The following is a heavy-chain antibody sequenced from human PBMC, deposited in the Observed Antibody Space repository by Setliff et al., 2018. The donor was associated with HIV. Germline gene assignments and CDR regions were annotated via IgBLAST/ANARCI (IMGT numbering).Heavy chain of an antibody. J-gene: IGHJ4*02. V-gene: IGHV3-23*01. Sequence: GGSLRLSCAASGFIFSSYDMHWVRQAPGKGLEWVSVISESGYSADSVKGRFTISRDNSKNMLYLQMNNLTTEDTAVYYCVNRAWLESWGQGTLVTVSS. CDR3: VNRAWLES. CDR1: GFIFSSYD. CDR2: ISESG.